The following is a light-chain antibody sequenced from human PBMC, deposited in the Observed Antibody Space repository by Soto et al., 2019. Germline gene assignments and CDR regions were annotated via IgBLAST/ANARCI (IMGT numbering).Light chain of an antibody. V-gene: IGLV2-14*01. J-gene: IGLJ2*01. CDR3: CSYTRSNSLVL. CDR2: DVS. CDR1: SSDVGGSDY. Sequence: QSALTQPASVSGSPGQSITISCIGTSSDVGGSDYVSWYQQHPGKAPKLVIYDVSNRPSGVSDRFSGSQSGNTASLTISGLQSEDEAAYYCCSYTRSNSLVLFGGGTKLTVL.